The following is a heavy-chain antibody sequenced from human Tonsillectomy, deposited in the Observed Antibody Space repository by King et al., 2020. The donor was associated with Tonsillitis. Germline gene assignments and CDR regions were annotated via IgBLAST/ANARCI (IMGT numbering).Heavy chain of an antibody. Sequence: VQLVESGGGVVQPGRSLRLSCAASGFTFSIYAMHCVRQAPGKGLEWLSVISYDGSNKYYADSWKGRFTISRDNSKNTLYLQMNSLRDEDTAVYYCARDAGEVVITSPFDYWGQGTLVTVSS. V-gene: IGHV3-30*01. J-gene: IGHJ4*02. CDR2: ISYDGSNK. D-gene: IGHD3-22*01. CDR3: ARDAGEVVITSPFDY. CDR1: GFTFSIYA.